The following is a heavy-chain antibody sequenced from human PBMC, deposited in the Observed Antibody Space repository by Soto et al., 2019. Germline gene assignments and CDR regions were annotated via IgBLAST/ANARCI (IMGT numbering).Heavy chain of an antibody. CDR1: GYTFTSYG. CDR3: ARDRSRVLFLRRGYYGMDV. J-gene: IGHJ6*02. CDR2: ISAYNGNT. D-gene: IGHD2-8*02. Sequence: ASVKVSCKASGYTFTSYGISWVRQAPGQGLEWMGWISAYNGNTNYAQKLQGRVTMTTDTSTSTAYMELRSLRSDDTAVYYCARDRSRVLFLRRGYYGMDVWGQGTTVTVSS. V-gene: IGHV1-18*01.